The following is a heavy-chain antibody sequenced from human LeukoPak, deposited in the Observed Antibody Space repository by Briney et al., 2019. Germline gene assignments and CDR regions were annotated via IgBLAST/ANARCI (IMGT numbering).Heavy chain of an antibody. CDR3: ARHRPLYNWKRRSTYWFDP. Sequence: TSETLSLTCNVSGGSIRGYYWSWIRQPPGKGLEWIGYIYSSRSTNYNPSLKSRVTMSVDTSKNQFSLKVSSVTAADTAVYYCARHRPLYNWKRRSTYWFDPWGQGTLVTVSS. V-gene: IGHV4-59*01. CDR2: IYSSRST. J-gene: IGHJ5*02. CDR1: GGSIRGYY. D-gene: IGHD1-20*01.